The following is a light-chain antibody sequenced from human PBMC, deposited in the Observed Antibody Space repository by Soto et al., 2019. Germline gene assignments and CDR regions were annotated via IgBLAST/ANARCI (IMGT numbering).Light chain of an antibody. Sequence: DIQMTQSPSTLSASVGDRVTITCRASQSINTWLAWYQQKPGKAPNLLIYDASSLESGVPSRFSGSGSGTDFTLTISSLQPEDFATYYCQQSYSTLITFGQGTRLEIK. J-gene: IGKJ5*01. CDR3: QQSYSTLIT. CDR1: QSINTW. V-gene: IGKV1-5*01. CDR2: DAS.